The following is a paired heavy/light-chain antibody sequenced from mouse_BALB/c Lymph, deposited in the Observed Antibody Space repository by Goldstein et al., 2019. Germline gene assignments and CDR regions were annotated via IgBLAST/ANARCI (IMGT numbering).Heavy chain of an antibody. V-gene: IGHV1-12*01. CDR2: IYPGNGDT. Sequence: QVQLQQPGAELVKPGASVKMSCKASGYTFTSYNMHWVKQTPGQGLEWIGAIYPGNGDTSYNQKFKGKATLTADKSSSTAYMQLSSLTSEDSAVYYCARSGTTGDYWGQGTTLTVSS. CDR3: ARSGTTGDY. D-gene: IGHD2-14*01. CDR1: GYTFTSYN. J-gene: IGHJ2*01.
Light chain of an antibody. J-gene: IGKJ1*01. CDR1: SSVSY. CDR2: STS. V-gene: IGKV4-57*01. Sequence: QIVLTQSPAIMSASPGEKVTITCSASSSVSYMHWFQQKPGTSPKLWIYSTSNLASGVPARFSGSGSGTSYSLTISRMEAEDAATYYCQQRSSYPWTFGGGTKLEIK. CDR3: QQRSSYPWT.